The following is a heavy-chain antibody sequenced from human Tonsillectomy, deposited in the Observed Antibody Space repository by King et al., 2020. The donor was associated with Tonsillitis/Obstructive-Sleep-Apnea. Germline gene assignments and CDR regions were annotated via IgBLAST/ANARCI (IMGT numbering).Heavy chain of an antibody. CDR3: TXXQMEVLGDAFXI. D-gene: IGHD1-1*01. CDR2: IRSNFLGGTK. V-gene: IGHV3-49*03. J-gene: IGHJ3*02. Sequence: VQLVESGGGLVQPGRSMRLSCTASGFTFGDYSLNWFRQAPGKGLEWIGFIRSNFLGGTKHYSALVKGRFTILRDDSKSIAYLQMNRLKTEDSAVYYCTXXQMEVLGDAFXIXGQGTMVTVSS. CDR1: GFTFGDYS.